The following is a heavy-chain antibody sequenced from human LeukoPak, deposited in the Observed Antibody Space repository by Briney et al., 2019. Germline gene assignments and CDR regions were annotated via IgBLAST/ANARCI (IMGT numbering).Heavy chain of an antibody. V-gene: IGHV3-23*01. J-gene: IGHJ4*02. CDR3: ARGGLRFFDY. CDR2: TSSSGGDT. CDR1: GFTFSNYG. Sequence: GGSLRLSCAASGFTFSNYGMSWVRQAPGKGLEWVSGTSSSGGDTYYADSVKGRFTISRDNSKNTLHLQMNSLRADDTAVYFCARGGLRFFDYWGQGTLVTVSS. D-gene: IGHD4-17*01.